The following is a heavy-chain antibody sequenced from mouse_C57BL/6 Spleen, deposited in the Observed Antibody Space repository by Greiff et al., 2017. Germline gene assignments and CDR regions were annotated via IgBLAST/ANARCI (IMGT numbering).Heavy chain of an antibody. CDR3: ARNPLTTVVAPYFDY. J-gene: IGHJ2*01. V-gene: IGHV1-80*01. CDR2: IYPGDGDT. D-gene: IGHD1-1*01. Sequence: SGAELVKPGASVKISCKASGYAFSSYWMNWVKQRPGKGLEWIGQIYPGDGDTNYNGKFKGKATLTADKSSSTAYMQLSSLTSEDSAVYFCARNPLTTVVAPYFDYWGQGTTLTVSS. CDR1: GYAFSSYW.